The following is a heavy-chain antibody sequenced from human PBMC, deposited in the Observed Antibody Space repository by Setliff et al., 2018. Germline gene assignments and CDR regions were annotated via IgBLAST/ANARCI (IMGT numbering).Heavy chain of an antibody. CDR2: INTDGSST. D-gene: IGHD2-21*01. CDR3: ARAFLIVPQAYYGMDV. J-gene: IGHJ6*02. Sequence: GGSLRLSCAASGFTFSGYYMQWVRQAPGKGLEWVSGINTDGSSTSYADSVKGRFTISRDNAKNTLYLQMNSLRAEDTAVYYCARAFLIVPQAYYGMDVWGQGTTVTVSS. CDR1: GFTFSGYY. V-gene: IGHV3-74*01.